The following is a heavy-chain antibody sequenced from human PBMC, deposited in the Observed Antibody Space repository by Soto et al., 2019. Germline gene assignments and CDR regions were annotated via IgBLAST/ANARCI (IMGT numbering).Heavy chain of an antibody. V-gene: IGHV4-39*01. CDR1: GGSISSSSYY. D-gene: IGHD2-15*01. Sequence: SETLSLTCTVSGGSISSSSYYWGWIRQPPGKGLEWIGSIYYSGSTYYNPSLKSRVTISVDTSKNQFSLKLSSVTAADTAVYYCADLVYCSGGSCYSAEYFQHWGQGTLVTVSS. CDR3: ADLVYCSGGSCYSAEYFQH. CDR2: IYYSGST. J-gene: IGHJ1*01.